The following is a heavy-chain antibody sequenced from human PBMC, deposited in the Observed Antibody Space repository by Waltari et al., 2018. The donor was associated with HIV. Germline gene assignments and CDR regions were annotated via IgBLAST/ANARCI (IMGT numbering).Heavy chain of an antibody. J-gene: IGHJ4*02. Sequence: GFTFSRYSMNWVRQAPGKGLEWVSSFSSGNNYIYYADSVKGRFTISRDNAQNSLYLQMNSLRVEDTAVYYCARDYCSSTSCFYYYFDHWGQGTLVTVSS. V-gene: IGHV3-21*01. D-gene: IGHD2-2*01. CDR2: FSSGNNYI. CDR1: GFTFSRYS. CDR3: ARDYCSSTSCFYYYFDH.